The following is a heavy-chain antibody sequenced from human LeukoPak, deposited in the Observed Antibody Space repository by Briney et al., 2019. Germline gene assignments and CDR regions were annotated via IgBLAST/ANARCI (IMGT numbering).Heavy chain of an antibody. CDR3: ARDNSGWYNWFDP. J-gene: IGHJ5*02. V-gene: IGHV4-4*07. D-gene: IGHD6-19*01. CDR1: GGSISGYY. CDR2: IYSSGST. Sequence: SETLSLTCSVSGGSISGYYWSWIRQPAGKGLEWIGHIYSSGSTNYSPSLKSRVTMSVDTSKNHFSLKLSSVTAADTAVYYCARDNSGWYNWFDPWGQGILVTVSS.